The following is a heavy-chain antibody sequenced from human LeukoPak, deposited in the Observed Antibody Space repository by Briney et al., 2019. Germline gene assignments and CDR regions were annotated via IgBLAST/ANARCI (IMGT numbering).Heavy chain of an antibody. J-gene: IGHJ5*02. D-gene: IGHD6-19*01. CDR3: ARDRGAVAGTENWFDP. Sequence: ASVKVSCKASGYALTTYGISWVRQAPGQGLEWMGWISAYNGNTKYAQKLQGRVTMTTDTPTSTAYMELRSLRSDDTAVYYCARDRGAVAGTENWFDPWGQGTLVTVSS. CDR2: ISAYNGNT. CDR1: GYALTTYG. V-gene: IGHV1-18*04.